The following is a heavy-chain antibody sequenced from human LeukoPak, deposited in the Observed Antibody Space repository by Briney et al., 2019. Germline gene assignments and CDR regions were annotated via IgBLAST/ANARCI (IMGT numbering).Heavy chain of an antibody. J-gene: IGHJ4*02. CDR1: GGTFSSYA. CDR3: AAQGLGSSSSGYYFDY. Sequence: ASVKVSCKASGGTFSSYASSGVGQAPGQGLEWMGGIFPIFGTANYAQKFQGRVTITADKSTSTAYMELSSLRSEDTAVYYCAAQGLGSSSSGYYFDYWGQGTLVTVSS. D-gene: IGHD6-6*01. CDR2: IFPIFGTA. V-gene: IGHV1-69*06.